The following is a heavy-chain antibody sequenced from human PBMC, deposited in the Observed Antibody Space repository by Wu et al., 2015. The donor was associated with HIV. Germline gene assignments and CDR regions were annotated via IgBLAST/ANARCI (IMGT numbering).Heavy chain of an antibody. Sequence: QVQLVQSGAEVKKPGASVNVSCKTSGYTFSDYYINWVRQAPGQGLEWVGRIIPVLRTTDYAQKFQGRVTIITDESTRTAYMELSSLTSEDTAVYYCATEPIGRLYGLDVWGQGTKVIVSS. J-gene: IGHJ6*02. CDR1: GYTFSDYY. CDR3: ATEPIGRLYGLDV. D-gene: IGHD2-21*01. CDR2: IIPVLRTT. V-gene: IGHV1-69*08.